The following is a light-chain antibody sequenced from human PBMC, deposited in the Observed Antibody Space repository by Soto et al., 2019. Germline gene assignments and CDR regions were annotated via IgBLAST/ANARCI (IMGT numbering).Light chain of an antibody. CDR1: QSVSAS. CDR2: DAS. Sequence: ELVLTQSPATLSLSPGERAALSCRASQSVSASLAWYQQNPGQAPRLLIYDASNRATGIPARFSGSGSGTDFTLPISSLQPADVAVYYCQQRSNWSPLTFGGGNRVEIK. CDR3: QQRSNWSPLT. V-gene: IGKV3-11*01. J-gene: IGKJ4*01.